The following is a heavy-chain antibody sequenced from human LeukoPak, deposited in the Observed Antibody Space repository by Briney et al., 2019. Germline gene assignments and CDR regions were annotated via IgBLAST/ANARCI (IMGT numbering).Heavy chain of an antibody. J-gene: IGHJ6*03. V-gene: IGHV4-4*09. CDR2: IYTSGST. Sequence: SETLSLTCAVYGGSFSGYYWSWIRQPPGKGLEWIGYIYTSGSTNYNPSLKSRVTISVDTSKNQFSLKLSSVTAADTAVYYCARHRTIFGVVTPNYYMDVWGKGTTVTVSS. CDR3: ARHRTIFGVVTPNYYMDV. D-gene: IGHD3-3*01. CDR1: GGSFSGYY.